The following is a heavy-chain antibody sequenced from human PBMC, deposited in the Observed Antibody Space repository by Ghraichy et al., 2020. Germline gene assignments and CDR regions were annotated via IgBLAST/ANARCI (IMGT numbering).Heavy chain of an antibody. CDR2: INHISTT. D-gene: IGHD6-6*01. CDR1: GGSFSGYH. CDR3: AIGCEYGSSSSRAPGDCMDV. V-gene: IGHV4-34*01. Sequence: SQTLSLTCAVYGGSFSGYHWSWSRQPPGKGLEWIGEINHISTTSYNPSLKSRVTISVDTSKNQFSLKLTSVTAADTAVYYCAIGCEYGSSSSRAPGDCMDVWGPGTTVTVSS. J-gene: IGHJ6*02.